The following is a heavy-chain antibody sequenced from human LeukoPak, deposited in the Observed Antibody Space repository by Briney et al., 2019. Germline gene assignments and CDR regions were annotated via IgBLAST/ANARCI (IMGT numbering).Heavy chain of an antibody. CDR1: GGSFSGYY. CDR3: ARRRSGVVRGVILRIWFDP. J-gene: IGHJ5*02. Sequence: PSETLSLTCAVYGGSFSGYYWSWIRQPPGKGLEWIGEINHSGSTNYNPSLKSRVTISVDTSKKQFSLKLSSVTAADTAVYYCARRRSGVVRGVILRIWFDPWGQGTLVTVSS. CDR2: INHSGST. D-gene: IGHD3-10*01. V-gene: IGHV4-34*01.